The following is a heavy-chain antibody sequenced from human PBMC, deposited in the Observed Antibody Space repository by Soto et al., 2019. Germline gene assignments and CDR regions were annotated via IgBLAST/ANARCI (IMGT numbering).Heavy chain of an antibody. Sequence: SQTLSLTCAISGDSVSSNSAAWNWIRQSPSRGLEWLGRTYYRSKWYNDYAVSVKSRITINPDTSKNQFSLQLNSVTPEDTAVYYCARELHYYDSSGYYSPDAFGIWGQGTMVTVSS. J-gene: IGHJ3*02. CDR2: TYYRSKWYN. CDR3: ARELHYYDSSGYYSPDAFGI. V-gene: IGHV6-1*01. CDR1: GDSVSSNSAA. D-gene: IGHD3-22*01.